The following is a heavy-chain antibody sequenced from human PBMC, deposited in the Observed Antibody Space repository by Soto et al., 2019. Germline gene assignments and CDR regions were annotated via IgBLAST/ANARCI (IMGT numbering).Heavy chain of an antibody. CDR2: INHSGST. J-gene: IGHJ5*02. Sequence: SETLSLTCAVYGGSFSGYYWSWIRQPSGKGLEWIGEINHSGSTNYNPSLKSRVTISVDTSKNQFSLKLSSVTAADTAAYYCAREGTASARGWWFDPWGQGTLVTVSS. D-gene: IGHD2-21*01. CDR3: AREGTASARGWWFDP. CDR1: GGSFSGYY. V-gene: IGHV4-34*01.